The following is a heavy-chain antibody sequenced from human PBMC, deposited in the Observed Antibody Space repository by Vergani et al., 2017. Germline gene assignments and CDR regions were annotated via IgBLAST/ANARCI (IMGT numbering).Heavy chain of an antibody. CDR2: IIPIFGTA. CDR1: GGTFSSYA. CDR3: ARIVGAFNRPLYGMDV. D-gene: IGHD1-26*01. J-gene: IGHJ6*02. Sequence: QVQLVQSGAEVKKPGSSVKVSCKASGGTFSSYAISWVRQAPGQGLEWMGGIIPIFGTANYAQKFQGRVTITADKSTSTAYMELSSLRSEDTAVYYCARIVGAFNRPLYGMDVWGQGTTVTVSS. V-gene: IGHV1-69*14.